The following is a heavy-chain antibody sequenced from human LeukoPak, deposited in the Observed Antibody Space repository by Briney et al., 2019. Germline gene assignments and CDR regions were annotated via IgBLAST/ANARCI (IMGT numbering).Heavy chain of an antibody. CDR2: ISSSSSYI. J-gene: IGHJ6*02. D-gene: IGHD2-15*01. Sequence: GGPLRLSCAASGFTFSSYSMNWVRQAPGKGLEWVSSISSSSSYIYYADSVKGRFTISRDNAKNSLYLQMNSLRAEDTAVYYCARDRYCSGGSCSFRGYYYYYGMDVWGQGTTVTVSS. CDR1: GFTFSSYS. CDR3: ARDRYCSGGSCSFRGYYYYYGMDV. V-gene: IGHV3-21*01.